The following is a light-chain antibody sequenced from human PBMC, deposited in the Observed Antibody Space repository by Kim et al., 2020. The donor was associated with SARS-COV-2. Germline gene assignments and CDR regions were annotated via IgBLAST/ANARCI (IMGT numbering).Light chain of an antibody. Sequence: QSVLTQPPSTSGTPGQGVIISCSGSSSNIGTGFVYWFQQVPGTAPKLLIYRNNHRPSGVPDRFSGSKSGTSASLAISGLRSEDEAEYYCAAWDGGLSGWVFGGGSKLTVL. J-gene: IGLJ3*02. V-gene: IGLV1-47*01. CDR2: RNN. CDR1: SSNIGTGF. CDR3: AAWDGGLSGWV.